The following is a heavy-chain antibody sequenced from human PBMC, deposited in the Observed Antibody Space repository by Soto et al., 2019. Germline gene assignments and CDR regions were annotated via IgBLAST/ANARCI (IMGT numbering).Heavy chain of an antibody. D-gene: IGHD2-2*01. V-gene: IGHV1-69*04. CDR3: ARDSTSFYYYYYMDV. CDR1: GGTFSSYT. CDR2: IIPILGIA. Sequence: ASVKVSCKASGGTFSSYTISWVRQAPGQGLEWMGRIIPILGIANYAQKFQGRVTITADKSTSTAYMELSSLRSEDTAVYYCARDSTSFYYYYYMDVWGKGTTVTVSS. J-gene: IGHJ6*03.